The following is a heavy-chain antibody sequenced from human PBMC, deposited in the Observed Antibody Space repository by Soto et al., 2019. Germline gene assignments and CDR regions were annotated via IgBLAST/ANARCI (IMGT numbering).Heavy chain of an antibody. V-gene: IGHV1-18*01. CDR3: ARVSTGFEEFYYYYYMDV. CDR2: ISAYNGNT. Sequence: ASVKVSCKASGYTFTSYGISWVRQAPGQGLEWMGWISAYNGNTNYAQKLQGRVTMTTDTSTSTAYMELRSLRSDDTAVYYCARVSTGFEEFYYYYYMDVWGKGTTVTVSS. D-gene: IGHD2-2*01. CDR1: GYTFTSYG. J-gene: IGHJ6*03.